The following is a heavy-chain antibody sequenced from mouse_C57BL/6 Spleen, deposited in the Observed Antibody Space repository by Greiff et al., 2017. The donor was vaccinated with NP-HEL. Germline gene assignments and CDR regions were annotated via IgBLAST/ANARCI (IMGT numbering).Heavy chain of an antibody. Sequence: EVQLQQSGPELVKPGASVKISCKASGYTFTDYYMNWVKQSHGKSLEWIGDINPNNGGTSYNQKFKGKATLTVDKSSSTAYMELRSLTSEDSAVYYCAREVYYYGSGFDYWGQGTTLTVSS. D-gene: IGHD1-1*01. V-gene: IGHV1-26*01. CDR2: INPNNGGT. CDR1: GYTFTDYY. J-gene: IGHJ2*01. CDR3: AREVYYYGSGFDY.